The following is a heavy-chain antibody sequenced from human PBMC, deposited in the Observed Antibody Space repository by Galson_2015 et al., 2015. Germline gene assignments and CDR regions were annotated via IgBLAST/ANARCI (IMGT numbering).Heavy chain of an antibody. CDR2: INRNGDST. CDR1: GYMFTSYY. CDR3: ARARQANWYFDF. Sequence: SVKVSCKASGYMFTSYYIHWMRQAPGQGLEWMGMINRNGDSTTYAQKFQGRVTMTRDTSTSTVYMELSSLRSDDTAVYYCARARQANWYFDFWGRGTLVTVSS. J-gene: IGHJ2*01. V-gene: IGHV1-46*01. D-gene: IGHD5-12*01.